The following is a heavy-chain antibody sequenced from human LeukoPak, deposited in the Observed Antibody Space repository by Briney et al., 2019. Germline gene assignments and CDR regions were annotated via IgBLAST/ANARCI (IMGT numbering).Heavy chain of an antibody. J-gene: IGHJ4*02. D-gene: IGHD7-27*01. CDR3: ARAPRSWGFDY. Sequence: PGGSLRLSCVASGFTFSSYSMHWVRQAPGKGLEWVAVIANDESYNYYADSVKGRFTLTRDNSRNTLSLQMNSLRVEDTAVYYCARAPRSWGFDYWGQATLVTVSS. CDR2: IANDESYN. V-gene: IGHV3-30*04. CDR1: GFTFSSYS.